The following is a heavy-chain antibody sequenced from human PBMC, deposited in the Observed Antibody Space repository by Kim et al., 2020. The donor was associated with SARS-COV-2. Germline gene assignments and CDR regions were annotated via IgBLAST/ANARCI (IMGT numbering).Heavy chain of an antibody. V-gene: IGHV1-46*01. J-gene: IGHJ4*02. CDR2: INPSNAYT. Sequence: ASVKVSCKASGYTFTSYWIHWVQQAPGQGLEWMGMINPSNAYTRYAQKFQGRVTTSSDTSTSTASMELSGLTSDDTAVYYCARAWDQNFDFWGQGTLVTVSS. CDR3: ARAWDQNFDF. D-gene: IGHD1-26*01. CDR1: GYTFTSYW.